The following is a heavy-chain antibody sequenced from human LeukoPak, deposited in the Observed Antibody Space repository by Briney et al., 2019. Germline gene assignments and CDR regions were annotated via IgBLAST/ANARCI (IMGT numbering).Heavy chain of an antibody. Sequence: ASVKVSCKASGGTFSSYAISWVRQAAGQGLEWMGGIIPIFGTANYAQKFQGRVTITADKSTSTAYMELSSLRSEDTAVYYCARTTRYYYYYMDVWGKGTTVTVSS. V-gene: IGHV1-69*06. CDR1: GGTFSSYA. CDR3: ARTTRYYYYYMDV. CDR2: IIPIFGTA. J-gene: IGHJ6*03. D-gene: IGHD1-14*01.